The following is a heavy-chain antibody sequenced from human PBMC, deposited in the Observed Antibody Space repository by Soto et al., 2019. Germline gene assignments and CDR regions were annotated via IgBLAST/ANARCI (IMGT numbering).Heavy chain of an antibody. CDR1: GYSFTSYW. Sequence: GESLKISCKGSGYSFTSYWISWVRQMPGKGLEWMGRIDPSDSYTNYGPSFQGHVTISADKSISTAYLQWSSLKASDTAMYYCARRPYNWNDRYYYGMDVWGQGTTVTVSS. V-gene: IGHV5-10-1*01. D-gene: IGHD1-1*01. J-gene: IGHJ6*02. CDR2: IDPSDSYT. CDR3: ARRPYNWNDRYYYGMDV.